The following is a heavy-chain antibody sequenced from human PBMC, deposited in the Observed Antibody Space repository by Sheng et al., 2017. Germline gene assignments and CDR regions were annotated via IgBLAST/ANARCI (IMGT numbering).Heavy chain of an antibody. CDR2: INPDGSAP. D-gene: IGHD2-2*01. CDR3: ARSRYANSRHDF. J-gene: IGHJ4*02. Sequence: EVQLVESGGGSVQPGGSLRLSCAASGFTFSSSWMHWVRQVPGKGLVWVSRINPDGSAPTYADSVKGQFTISRDNAKDTLYLQMDSLRGEDTAVYYCARSRYANSRHDFWGQGTLVTVSS. V-gene: IGHV3-74*01. CDR1: GFTFSSSW.